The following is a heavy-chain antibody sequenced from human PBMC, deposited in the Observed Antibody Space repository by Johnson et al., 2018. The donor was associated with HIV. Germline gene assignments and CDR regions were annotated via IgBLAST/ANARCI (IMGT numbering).Heavy chain of an antibody. CDR3: ARASKVLSSGWSRVAFDI. CDR1: GFTFSSYW. V-gene: IGHV3-7*02. CDR2: IKQDGGER. D-gene: IGHD6-19*01. J-gene: IGHJ3*02. Sequence: MQLVESGGGLVQPGGSLRFSCVASGFTFSSYWMTWVRQAPWKWLECVGNIKQDGGERADVDSVTGRFTLSRDNSKKSLYLQMNSLSAEDTAVYYCARASKVLSSGWSRVAFDIWGHGTMVTVSS.